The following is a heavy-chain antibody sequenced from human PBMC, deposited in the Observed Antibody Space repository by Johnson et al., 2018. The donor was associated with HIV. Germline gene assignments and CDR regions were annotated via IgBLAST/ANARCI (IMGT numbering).Heavy chain of an antibody. J-gene: IGHJ3*02. V-gene: IGHV3-53*01. D-gene: IGHD3-22*01. CDR3: AKDGPYYLSPRDAFDI. CDR1: GFTVSTSY. Sequence: VQLVESGGGLVQPGGSLRLSCAVSGFTVSTSYMTWVRQAPGKGLDWVAVIFNSGTTYYADSVKGRFIITSDNSKNTLYLQMNSLRVEDTAVYYCAKDGPYYLSPRDAFDIWGQGTMVTVSS. CDR2: IFNSGTT.